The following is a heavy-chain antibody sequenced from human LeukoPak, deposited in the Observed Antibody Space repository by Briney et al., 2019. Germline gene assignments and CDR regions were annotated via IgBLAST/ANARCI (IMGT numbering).Heavy chain of an antibody. Sequence: PSETLSLTCTVSGGSITAISYYWNWLRQPPGKELEWIGRIYQTGSADYKPSLKSRVTLSVDTTNNQFSLRLSSVTAADTAVYYCARGLDYLDVWGKGVTVSVSS. V-gene: IGHV4-39*01. J-gene: IGHJ6*03. CDR3: ARGLDYLDV. D-gene: IGHD3/OR15-3a*01. CDR2: IYQTGSA. CDR1: GGSITAISYY.